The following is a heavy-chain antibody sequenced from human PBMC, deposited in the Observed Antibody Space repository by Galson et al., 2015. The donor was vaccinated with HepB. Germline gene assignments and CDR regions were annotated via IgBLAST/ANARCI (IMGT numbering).Heavy chain of an antibody. J-gene: IGHJ4*02. Sequence: SLRLSCAASGFTFSSYAMSWVRQAPGKGLEWVSAISGSGGSTYYADSVKGRFTISRDNSKSTLYLQMNSPRAEDTAVYYCAKGDYGDYFVVLRVWGQGTLVTVSS. D-gene: IGHD4-17*01. CDR3: AKGDYGDYFVVLRV. V-gene: IGHV3-23*01. CDR2: ISGSGGST. CDR1: GFTFSSYA.